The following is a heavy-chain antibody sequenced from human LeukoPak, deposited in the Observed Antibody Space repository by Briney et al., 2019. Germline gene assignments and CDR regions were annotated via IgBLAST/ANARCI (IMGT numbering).Heavy chain of an antibody. CDR3: ARENPSGYYNRPIDY. D-gene: IGHD3-22*01. J-gene: IGHJ4*02. CDR1: GAAISSYY. V-gene: IGHV4-59*01. Sequence: PSETLSLTCTVSGAAISSYYWSWIRQPPGKGLEWIGYIYYSGSIKYNPSLKSRVTMSVDTSKNQFSLKLSSVTAADTAIYYCARENPSGYYNRPIDYWGQGTLVTVSS. CDR2: IYYSGSI.